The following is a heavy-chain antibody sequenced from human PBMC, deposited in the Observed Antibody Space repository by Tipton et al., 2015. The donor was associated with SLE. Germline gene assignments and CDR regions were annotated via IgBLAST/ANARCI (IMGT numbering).Heavy chain of an antibody. CDR3: ARVWRYLSLNYYYYMDV. J-gene: IGHJ6*03. CDR1: GGSISSGSYY. V-gene: IGHV4-61*02. CDR2: IYTSGST. D-gene: IGHD2-21*01. Sequence: TLSLTCTVSGGSISSGSYYWSWIRQPAGKGLEWIGRIYTSGSTNYNPSLKSRVTISVDTSKNQFSLKLSSVTAADTAVYYCARVWRYLSLNYYYYMDVWGKGTTVTVSS.